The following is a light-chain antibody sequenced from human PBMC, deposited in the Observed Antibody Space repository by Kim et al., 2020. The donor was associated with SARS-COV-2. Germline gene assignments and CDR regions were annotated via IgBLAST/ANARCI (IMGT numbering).Light chain of an antibody. CDR1: QSITMNY. CDR2: GAS. V-gene: IGKV3-20*01. Sequence: SPGEGATLSCRASQSITMNYVAWYQQQPGQAPRLLIYGASTRATGIPDRFSGSGSGTDFILSISRLEPEDFAIYYCQHYGTSPMYIFGPGTKLEI. J-gene: IGKJ2*01. CDR3: QHYGTSPMYI.